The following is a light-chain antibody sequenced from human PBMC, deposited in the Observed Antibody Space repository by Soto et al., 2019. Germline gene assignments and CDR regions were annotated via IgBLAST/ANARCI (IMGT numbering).Light chain of an antibody. Sequence: DIQLTQSPSFLSASVGDRVTITCRASQGINNFLGWYQQKPGKGPKLLIYAASALQSGIPSRFSGIGSGTEFTLTITSLQPEDFATYFCQQLNSFPITFGQGTRLDIK. CDR2: AAS. CDR1: QGINNF. J-gene: IGKJ5*01. V-gene: IGKV1-9*01. CDR3: QQLNSFPIT.